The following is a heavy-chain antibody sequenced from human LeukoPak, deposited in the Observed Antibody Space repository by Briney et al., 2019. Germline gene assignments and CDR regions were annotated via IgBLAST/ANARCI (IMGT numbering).Heavy chain of an antibody. CDR1: GGSISSSSYY. J-gene: IGHJ4*02. V-gene: IGHV4-39*07. D-gene: IGHD2-2*02. CDR3: ARDNGEVGSSYTLDY. Sequence: SETLSLTCTVSGGSISSSSYYWGWIRQPPGKGLEWIGSIYYSGSTYYNPSLKSRVTISVDTSKNQFSLKLSSVTAADTAVYYCARDNGEVGSSYTLDYWGQGTLVTVSS. CDR2: IYYSGST.